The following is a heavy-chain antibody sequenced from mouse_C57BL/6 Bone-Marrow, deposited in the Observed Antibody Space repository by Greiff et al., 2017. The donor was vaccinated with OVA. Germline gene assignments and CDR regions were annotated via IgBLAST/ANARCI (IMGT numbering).Heavy chain of an antibody. Sequence: DVMLVESGGDLVKPGGSLKLSCAASGFTFSSYGMSWVRQTPDKRLEWVATISSGGSYTYYPDSVKGRFTISRDNAKNTLYLQMSSLKSEDTAMYYCARGDYDYDWFAYWGQGTLVTVSA. D-gene: IGHD2-4*01. V-gene: IGHV5-6*02. CDR3: ARGDYDYDWFAY. CDR1: GFTFSSYG. CDR2: ISSGGSYT. J-gene: IGHJ3*01.